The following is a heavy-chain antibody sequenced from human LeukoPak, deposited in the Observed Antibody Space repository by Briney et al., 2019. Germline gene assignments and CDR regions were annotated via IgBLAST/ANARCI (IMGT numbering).Heavy chain of an antibody. Sequence: ASVKVSCYASGYTFTGYYMHWVRQAPGQGLEWMGWIKPNSGGTNYAQKFQGRVTMTRDTSISTAYMELSRLRSDDTAVYYCARDRLSMVRGAKAFNWFDPWGQGTLVTVSS. V-gene: IGHV1-2*02. CDR2: IKPNSGGT. J-gene: IGHJ5*02. D-gene: IGHD3-10*01. CDR3: ARDRLSMVRGAKAFNWFDP. CDR1: GYTFTGYY.